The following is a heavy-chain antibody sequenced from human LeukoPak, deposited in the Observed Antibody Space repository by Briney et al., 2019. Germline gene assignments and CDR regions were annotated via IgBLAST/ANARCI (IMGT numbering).Heavy chain of an antibody. CDR2: INPSGGST. CDR1: GYTFTSYY. J-gene: IGHJ4*02. Sequence: GASVKVSCKASGYTFTSYYMHWVRQAPGQGLEWMGIINPSGGSTSYAQKFQGRVTMTRDMSTSTVYMELSRLRSDDTAVYYCARDLFQYSSGWYVWDWGQGTLVTVSS. CDR3: ARDLFQYSSGWYVWD. D-gene: IGHD6-19*01. V-gene: IGHV1-46*01.